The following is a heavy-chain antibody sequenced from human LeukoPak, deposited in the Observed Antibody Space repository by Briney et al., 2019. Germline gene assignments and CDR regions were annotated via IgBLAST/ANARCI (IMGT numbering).Heavy chain of an antibody. CDR1: GGSFSGYY. Sequence: SETLSLTCAVYGGSFSGYYWSWIRQPPGKGLEWIGEINHSGSTNYNPSLKSRVTISVDTSKNQFSLKLSSVAAADTAVYYCARDQARCSGGSCALPDAFDIWGQGTMVTVSS. J-gene: IGHJ3*02. CDR2: INHSGST. CDR3: ARDQARCSGGSCALPDAFDI. V-gene: IGHV4-34*01. D-gene: IGHD2-15*01.